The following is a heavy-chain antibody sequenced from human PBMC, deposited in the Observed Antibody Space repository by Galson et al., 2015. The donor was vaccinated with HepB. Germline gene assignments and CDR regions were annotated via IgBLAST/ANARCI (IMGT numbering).Heavy chain of an antibody. Sequence: SVKVSCKASGYTFTSYYMHWVRQAPGQGLEWMGIINPSGGSTSYAQKLQGRVTMTRDTSTSTVYMELSSLRSEDTAVYYCARGYCSGGSCYSGGGGDAFDIWGQGTMVTVSS. D-gene: IGHD2-15*01. CDR2: INPSGGST. CDR3: ARGYCSGGSCYSGGGGDAFDI. J-gene: IGHJ3*02. V-gene: IGHV1-46*04. CDR1: GYTFTSYY.